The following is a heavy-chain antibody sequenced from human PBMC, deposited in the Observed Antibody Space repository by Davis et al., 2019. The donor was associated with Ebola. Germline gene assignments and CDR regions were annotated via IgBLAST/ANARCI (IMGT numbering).Heavy chain of an antibody. CDR2: IDGGGRST. J-gene: IGHJ4*02. Sequence: PGGSLRLSCATSGFPLVNYNMNWVRQAPGKGLEWIAYIDGGGRSTYYKDSVKGRFTISRDTATNSLFLQMNNLRGDDTAVYYCARSSTSLDHWGQGTLVTVSS. D-gene: IGHD2-2*01. CDR3: ARSSTSLDH. V-gene: IGHV3-48*01. CDR1: GFPLVNYN.